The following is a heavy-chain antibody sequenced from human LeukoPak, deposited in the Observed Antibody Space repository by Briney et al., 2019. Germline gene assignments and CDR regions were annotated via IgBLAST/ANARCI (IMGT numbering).Heavy chain of an antibody. Sequence: PGGSLRLSCAASGFSFSSYWMSWVRQAPGKGLEWVANIKQDGSEKYYVDSVKGRFTISRDNAQNSLYLQMNSLRAEDTAAYYCVRDLAGPPQEAFDIWGQGTVVTVSS. V-gene: IGHV3-7*01. CDR3: VRDLAGPPQEAFDI. CDR2: IKQDGSEK. J-gene: IGHJ3*02. CDR1: GFSFSSYW.